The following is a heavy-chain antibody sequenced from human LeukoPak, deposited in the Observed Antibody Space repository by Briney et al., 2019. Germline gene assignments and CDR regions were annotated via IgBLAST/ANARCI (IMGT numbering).Heavy chain of an antibody. D-gene: IGHD5-12*01. Sequence: TLSLTCNGSGGAFKGASFYWGCIRHHPGKGLEWIGYIHYSVSSYYHPSLKGRVTISMATSKNQFSLKLSSVTAADTAVYYCARDVLEGGSVNRFDPWGQGTLLTVSS. V-gene: IGHV4-31*03. CDR1: GGAFKGASFY. CDR2: IHYSVSS. J-gene: IGHJ5*02. CDR3: ARDVLEGGSVNRFDP.